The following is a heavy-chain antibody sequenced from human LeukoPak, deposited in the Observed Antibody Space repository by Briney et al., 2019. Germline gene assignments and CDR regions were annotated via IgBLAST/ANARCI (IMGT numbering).Heavy chain of an antibody. CDR1: GFTFSGSA. CDR3: AKESPGFQYYFDY. Sequence: GGSLRLSCAASGFTFSGSAMHWVRQASGKGLEWVGRIRSKANSYATAYAASVKGRFTISRDDSKNTAYLQMNSLKTEDTAVYYCAKESPGFQYYFDYWGQGTLVTVSS. V-gene: IGHV3-73*01. CDR2: IRSKANSYAT. D-gene: IGHD2/OR15-2a*01. J-gene: IGHJ4*02.